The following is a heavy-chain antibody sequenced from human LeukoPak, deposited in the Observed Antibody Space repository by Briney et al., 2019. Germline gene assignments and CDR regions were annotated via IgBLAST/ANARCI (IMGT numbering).Heavy chain of an antibody. CDR3: ARAEVRISPSTYSGYDSRNGVYYYYGMDV. J-gene: IGHJ6*02. D-gene: IGHD5-12*01. Sequence: ASVKVSCKASGYTFTGYYMHWVRQAPGQGLEWMGWINPNSGGTNYAQKFQGWVTMTRDTSTSTAYMELSRLRSDDTAVYYCARAEVRISPSTYSGYDSRNGVYYYYGMDVWGQGTTVTVSS. CDR2: INPNSGGT. CDR1: GYTFTGYY. V-gene: IGHV1-2*04.